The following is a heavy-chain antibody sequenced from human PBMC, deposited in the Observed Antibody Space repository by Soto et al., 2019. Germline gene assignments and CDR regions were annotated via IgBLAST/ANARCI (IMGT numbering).Heavy chain of an antibody. V-gene: IGHV1-2*02. Sequence: ASVNVSCKASGYTFTGYYMHWVRQAPGQGLEWMGWINPNSGGTNYAQKFQGRVTMTRDTSISTAYMELSRLRSDDTAVYYCARDYAIFGVVLYYFDYWGQGTLVTVSS. D-gene: IGHD3-3*01. CDR2: INPNSGGT. CDR3: ARDYAIFGVVLYYFDY. CDR1: GYTFTGYY. J-gene: IGHJ4*02.